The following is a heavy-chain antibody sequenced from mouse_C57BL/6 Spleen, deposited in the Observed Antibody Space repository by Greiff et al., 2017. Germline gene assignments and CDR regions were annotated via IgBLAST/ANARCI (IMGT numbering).Heavy chain of an antibody. CDR3: TRRDYGSLAY. D-gene: IGHD1-1*01. J-gene: IGHJ3*01. CDR2: IDPETGGT. Sequence: QVQLQQSGAELVRPGASVTLSCKASGYTFTDYEMHWVKQTPVHGLEWIGAIDPETGGTAYNQKFKGKAILTADKSSSTAYMELRSLTSEDSAVYYCTRRDYGSLAYWGQGTLVTVSA. V-gene: IGHV1-15*01. CDR1: GYTFTDYE.